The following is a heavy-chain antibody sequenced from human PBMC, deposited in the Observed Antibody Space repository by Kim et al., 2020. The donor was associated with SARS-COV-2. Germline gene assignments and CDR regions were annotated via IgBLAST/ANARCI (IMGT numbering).Heavy chain of an antibody. J-gene: IGHJ2*01. D-gene: IGHD4-17*01. CDR3: ATDYGGNFPPNRYFEL. Sequence: SVKVSCKASGGTFSSYAISWVRQAPGQGLEWMGRIIPILGIANYAQKFQGRVTITADKSTSTAYMELSSLRSEDTAVYYCATDYGGNFPPNRYFELCGRGTLVTVSS. V-gene: IGHV1-69*04. CDR2: IIPILGIA. CDR1: GGTFSSYA.